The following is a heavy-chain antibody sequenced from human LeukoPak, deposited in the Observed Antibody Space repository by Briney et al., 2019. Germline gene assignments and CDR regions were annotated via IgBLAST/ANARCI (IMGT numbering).Heavy chain of an antibody. D-gene: IGHD5-18*01. V-gene: IGHV3-23*01. Sequence: GGSLRLSCAASGFTFSSYAMSWVRQAPGKGLEWVSAISGSGGSTYYADSVKGRFTISRDNSKNTLYLQMNSLRAEDTAVYYCAHSLDPQGDAFDIWGQGTMVTVSS. J-gene: IGHJ3*02. CDR2: ISGSGGST. CDR1: GFTFSSYA. CDR3: AHSLDPQGDAFDI.